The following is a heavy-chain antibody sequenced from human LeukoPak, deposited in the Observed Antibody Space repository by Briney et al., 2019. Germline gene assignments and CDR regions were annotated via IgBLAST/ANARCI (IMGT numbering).Heavy chain of an antibody. CDR3: AKSGILQGYYFYYMDV. D-gene: IGHD2-15*01. CDR2: ISWKGDKI. Sequence: PGGSLRLSCVASGSNFDDYAMHWVRQAPGKGLEWVSGISWKGDKIGYADSVKGRFTISGDNAKKSLYLQMNSPRPEDTALYYCAKSGILQGYYFYYMDVWGKGTTVTIAS. CDR1: GSNFDDYA. V-gene: IGHV3-9*01. J-gene: IGHJ6*03.